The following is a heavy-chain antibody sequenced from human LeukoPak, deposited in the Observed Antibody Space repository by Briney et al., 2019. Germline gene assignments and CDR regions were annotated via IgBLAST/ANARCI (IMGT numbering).Heavy chain of an antibody. Sequence: GGSLRLSCAASGFTFSSYAMSWVRQAPGKGLEWVSAISGSGGSTYYADSVKGRFTISRDNSKNTLYLQMNSLRAEDTAVYYCAKKGVTYYYGSGSYVPYYYYYMDVWGKGTTVTVSS. J-gene: IGHJ6*03. V-gene: IGHV3-23*01. D-gene: IGHD3-10*01. CDR2: ISGSGGST. CDR3: AKKGVTYYYGSGSYVPYYYYYMDV. CDR1: GFTFSSYA.